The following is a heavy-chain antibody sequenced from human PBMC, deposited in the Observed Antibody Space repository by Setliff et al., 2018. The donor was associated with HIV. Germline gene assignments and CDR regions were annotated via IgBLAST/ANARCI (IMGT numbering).Heavy chain of an antibody. CDR1: GFSISSRYY. V-gene: IGHV4-38-2*02. Sequence: ASETLSLTCDVSGFSISSRYYWGWIRQSPGKGLEWIGNIYHTGSSYYNPSLNDRATISLDTSTNQFSLKLNSVTAADTAVYYCARDVLDLVISVYGFWGQGIPVTVSS. CDR2: IYHTGSS. D-gene: IGHD3-22*01. CDR3: ARDVLDLVISVYGF. J-gene: IGHJ4*02.